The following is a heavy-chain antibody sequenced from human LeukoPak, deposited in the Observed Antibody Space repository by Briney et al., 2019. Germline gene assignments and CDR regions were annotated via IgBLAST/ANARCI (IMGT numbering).Heavy chain of an antibody. Sequence: GASVKVSCKASGYTVIGYYVHWVRQAPGQGLEWMGWINPNSGGTNYAQKFQGRVTMTRDTSISTAYMELSRLRSDDTAVYYCASLTVTADAFDIWGQGTMVTVSS. CDR1: GYTVIGYY. J-gene: IGHJ3*02. CDR3: ASLTVTADAFDI. V-gene: IGHV1-2*02. CDR2: INPNSGGT. D-gene: IGHD2-21*02.